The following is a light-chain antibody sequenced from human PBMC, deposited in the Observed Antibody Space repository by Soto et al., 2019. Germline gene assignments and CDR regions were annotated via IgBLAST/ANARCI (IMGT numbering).Light chain of an antibody. CDR2: LNSDGSH. CDR3: QTWGTGIF. V-gene: IGLV4-69*01. CDR1: SGHSSYA. Sequence: QPVLTQSPSASASLGASVKLTCTLSSGHSSYAIAWHQQQPEKGPRYLMKLNSDGSHSKGDGIPARFSGSSSGAERYLTISCLQSADEADSYCQTWGTGIFFGGGTKLTV. J-gene: IGLJ2*01.